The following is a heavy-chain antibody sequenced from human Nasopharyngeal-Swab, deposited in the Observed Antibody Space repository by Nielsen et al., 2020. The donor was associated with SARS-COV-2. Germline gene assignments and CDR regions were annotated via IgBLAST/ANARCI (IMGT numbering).Heavy chain of an antibody. CDR1: VGSFSGYY. CDR3: ARLSNPAGDY. D-gene: IGHD4-11*01. V-gene: IGHV4-34*01. CDR2: INHSGRT. J-gene: IGHJ4*02. Sequence: SETLSLTCAVYVGSFSGYYWTWIRQPPGEGLEWIGEINHSGRTKYNPSLKSRVTISVDTSKNQFSLKLTSVTAADTAVYYCARLSNPAGDYWGQGTLVTVSS.